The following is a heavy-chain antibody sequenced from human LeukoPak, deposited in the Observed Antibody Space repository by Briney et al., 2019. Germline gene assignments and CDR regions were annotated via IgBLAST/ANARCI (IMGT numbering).Heavy chain of an antibody. CDR3: ARYNRYHGAYHLDP. CDR2: MYYRGNT. CDR1: GGSISTITYY. D-gene: IGHD1-1*01. V-gene: IGHV4-39*07. Sequence: SETLSLTCTVSGGSISTITYYWGWIRQPPGKGLEWVGHMYYRGNTFYNPSLKSRVTISEDTSRNQFSLKLTSVSAADTALYYRARYNRYHGAYHLDPWGQGTVVTVSS. J-gene: IGHJ5*02.